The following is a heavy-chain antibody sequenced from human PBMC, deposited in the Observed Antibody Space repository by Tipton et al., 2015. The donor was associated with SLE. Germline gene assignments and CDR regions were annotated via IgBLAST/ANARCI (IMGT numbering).Heavy chain of an antibody. J-gene: IGHJ5*02. V-gene: IGHV4-61*09. CDR2: IFTSGTT. CDR3: ARGTSVPMVDWFGQ. Sequence: TLSLTCTVSGGSISSGSDFWTWIRQPAGKGLEWIGYIFTSGTTKYNPSLQSRVTISADKSKNQFSLEVNSVTAADTAVYFCARGTSVPMVDWFGQWGQGTLVTVSS. CDR1: GGSISSGSDF. D-gene: IGHD4/OR15-4a*01.